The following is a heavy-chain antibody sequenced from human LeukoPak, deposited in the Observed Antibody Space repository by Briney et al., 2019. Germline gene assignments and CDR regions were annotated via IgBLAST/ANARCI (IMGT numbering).Heavy chain of an antibody. Sequence: GGSLRPSCAASGFTFSSYEMNWVRQAPGKGLEWVSYISGSGSTIYYADSVRGRFTISRDNAKNSLYLQMNSLRAEDTAVYYCARSRITPRSNWFDPWGQGTLVIVSS. J-gene: IGHJ5*02. D-gene: IGHD1-14*01. CDR3: ARSRITPRSNWFDP. V-gene: IGHV3-48*03. CDR1: GFTFSSYE. CDR2: ISGSGSTI.